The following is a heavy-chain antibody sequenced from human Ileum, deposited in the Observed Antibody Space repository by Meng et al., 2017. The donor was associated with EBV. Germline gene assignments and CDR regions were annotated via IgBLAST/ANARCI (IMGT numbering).Heavy chain of an antibody. Sequence: QVQLQQGRAGLLKPPETLSLTCAVYERTCSGYYWSWIRQPPGKGLEWIGEINHSGSTNYNPSLKSRVTISVDTSKNQFSLKLSSVTAADTAVYYCASKSYYDSSGYYFGYWGQGTLVTVSS. D-gene: IGHD3-22*01. V-gene: IGHV4-34*01. J-gene: IGHJ4*02. CDR3: ASKSYYDSSGYYFGY. CDR1: ERTCSGYY. CDR2: INHSGST.